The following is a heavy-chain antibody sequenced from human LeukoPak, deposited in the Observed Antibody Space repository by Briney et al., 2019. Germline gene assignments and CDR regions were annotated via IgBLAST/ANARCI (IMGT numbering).Heavy chain of an antibody. Sequence: PSETLSLTCTVPGGSISSYYWSWIRQPPGKGLEWIGYIYYSGSTNYNPSLKSRVTISVDTSKNLFALKPGYVTAADTALYYCAGGGGYSSKFDPWGQGTLVTVSS. V-gene: IGHV4-59*01. J-gene: IGHJ5*02. CDR1: GGSISSYY. CDR2: IYYSGST. D-gene: IGHD6-13*01. CDR3: AGGGGYSSKFDP.